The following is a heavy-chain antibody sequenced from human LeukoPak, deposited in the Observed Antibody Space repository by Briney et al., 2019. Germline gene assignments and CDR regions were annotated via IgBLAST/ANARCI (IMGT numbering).Heavy chain of an antibody. Sequence: SETLSLTCTVSGGSIVSHYWNWIRQPAGGGLEWIGRFYASGTTNTSPSLKSRVTMSVDTSKNQFSLKLSSVTAADTAVYYCAKDSSTWGNLAGHFDSWGQGTLVTVSS. CDR3: AKDSSTWGNLAGHFDS. CDR1: GGSIVSHY. J-gene: IGHJ4*02. D-gene: IGHD6-13*01. V-gene: IGHV4-4*07. CDR2: FYASGTT.